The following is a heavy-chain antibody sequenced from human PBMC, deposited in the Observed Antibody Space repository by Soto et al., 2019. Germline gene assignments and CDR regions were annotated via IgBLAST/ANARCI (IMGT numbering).Heavy chain of an antibody. Sequence: GGSLRLSCAASGFSVSSNYMSWVRQAPGKGLEWVSVIYSGGSTYYADSVKGRFTISRHNSENTLYLQMNSLRAEDTAVYYCARAAWGLWFGYMDIWGKGTTVTVSS. CDR3: ARAAWGLWFGYMDI. D-gene: IGHD3-10*01. V-gene: IGHV3-53*04. J-gene: IGHJ6*03. CDR1: GFSVSSNY. CDR2: IYSGGST.